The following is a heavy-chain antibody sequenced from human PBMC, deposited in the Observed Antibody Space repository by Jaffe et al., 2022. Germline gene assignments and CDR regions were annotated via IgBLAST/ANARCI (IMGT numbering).Heavy chain of an antibody. CDR3: ARGVAAAGTLTNWFDP. D-gene: IGHD6-13*01. V-gene: IGHV1-3*01. CDR2: INAGNGNT. Sequence: QVQLVQSGAEVKKPGASVKVSCKASGYTFTSYAMHWVRQAPGQRLEWMGWINAGNGNTKYSQKFQGRVTITRDTSASTAYMELSSLRSEDTAVYYCARGVAAAGTLTNWFDPWGQGTLVTVSS. J-gene: IGHJ5*02. CDR1: GYTFTSYA.